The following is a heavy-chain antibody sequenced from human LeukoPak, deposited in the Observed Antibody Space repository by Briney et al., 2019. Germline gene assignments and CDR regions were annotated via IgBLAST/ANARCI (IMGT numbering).Heavy chain of an antibody. Sequence: SETLSLTCAVSGGSISSSNWWSWVRQPPGKGLEWIGEINHGGSTNYNPSLKSRVTISLDTSKNQFSLKLSSVTAADTAVYYCARGITMVRGVTRGNWFDPWGQGTLVTVSS. CDR1: GGSISSSNW. V-gene: IGHV4-4*02. J-gene: IGHJ5*02. D-gene: IGHD3-10*01. CDR2: INHGGST. CDR3: ARGITMVRGVTRGNWFDP.